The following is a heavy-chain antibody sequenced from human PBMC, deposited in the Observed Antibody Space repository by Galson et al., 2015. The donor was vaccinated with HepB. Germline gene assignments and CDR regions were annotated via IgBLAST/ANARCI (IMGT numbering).Heavy chain of an antibody. V-gene: IGHV1-69*13. CDR3: ARDLSYSSSWRAWYFDL. Sequence: SVKVSCKASGGTFSSYAISWVRQAPGQGLEWMGGIIPIFGTANYAQKFQGRVTITADESTSTAYMELSSLRSEDTAVYYCARDLSYSSSWRAWYFDLWGRGTLVTVSS. D-gene: IGHD6-13*01. CDR1: GGTFSSYA. J-gene: IGHJ2*01. CDR2: IIPIFGTA.